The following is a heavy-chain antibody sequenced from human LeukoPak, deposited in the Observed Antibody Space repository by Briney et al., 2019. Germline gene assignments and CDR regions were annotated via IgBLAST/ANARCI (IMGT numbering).Heavy chain of an antibody. CDR3: ASTKRFLEWFPGLGY. D-gene: IGHD3-3*01. Sequence: GGSLRLSCAPSGFTFDNFAMTWVRQAPGKGLEWVSYISSSGSTIYYADSVKGRFTISRDNAKNSLYLQMNSLRAEDTAVYYCASTKRFLEWFPGLGYWGQGTLVTVSS. V-gene: IGHV3-48*04. J-gene: IGHJ4*02. CDR1: GFTFDNFA. CDR2: ISSSGSTI.